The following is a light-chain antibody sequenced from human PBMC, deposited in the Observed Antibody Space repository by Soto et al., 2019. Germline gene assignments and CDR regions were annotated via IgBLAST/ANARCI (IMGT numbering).Light chain of an antibody. CDR1: QSVSSN. V-gene: IGKV3-20*01. CDR3: QQYGNSPIT. CDR2: GAS. Sequence: EVVMTQSPATLSVSPVERATLSCRASQSVSSNLAWFQQKPGQAPRLLIYGASTRATGIPDRFSGSGSGTDFTLAISRLEPEDFAVYYCQQYGNSPITFGQGTRLEIK. J-gene: IGKJ5*01.